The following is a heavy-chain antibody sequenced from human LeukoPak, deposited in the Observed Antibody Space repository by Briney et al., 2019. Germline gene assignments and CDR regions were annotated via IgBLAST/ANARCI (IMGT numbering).Heavy chain of an antibody. V-gene: IGHV1-8*02. Sequence: ASVKVSCKASGYTFTSYDINWVRQATGQGLEWMVWMNPNSGNTGYAQKFQGRVTMTRNTSISTAYMELSSLRSGDTAVYYCARVYDSGSYSCPHWGQGTLVTVSS. CDR3: ARVYDSGSYSCPH. D-gene: IGHD3-10*01. CDR1: GYTFTSYD. CDR2: MNPNSGNT. J-gene: IGHJ4*02.